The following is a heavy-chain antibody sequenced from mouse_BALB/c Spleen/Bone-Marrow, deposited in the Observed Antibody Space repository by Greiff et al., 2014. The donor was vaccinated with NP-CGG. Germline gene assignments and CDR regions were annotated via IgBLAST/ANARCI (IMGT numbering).Heavy chain of an antibody. Sequence: VQLQQSGAELVRPGTSVKVSCKGSGYAFTNYLIEWVKQRPGQGLEWIGVINSGSGGTKYNEKFKGKATLTADKSSSTAYMQLSSLTSDDSAVYFCARATTDAMDCWGQGTSVTVSS. CDR3: ARATTDAMDC. CDR1: GYAFTNYL. D-gene: IGHD1-1*01. V-gene: IGHV1-54*01. CDR2: INSGSGGT. J-gene: IGHJ4*01.